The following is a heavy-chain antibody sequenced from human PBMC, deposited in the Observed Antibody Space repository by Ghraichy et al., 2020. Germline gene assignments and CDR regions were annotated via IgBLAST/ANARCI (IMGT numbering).Heavy chain of an antibody. Sequence: GGSLRLSCAASAFTFSTYDMNWVRQAPGKGLEWVSYIRGRSSTIYYAGSVKGRFTISRDDAKNLLYLQMNSLRAEDTAVYYCARGAIWNGGAMDVWGQGTTVTVSS. J-gene: IGHJ6*02. V-gene: IGHV3-48*01. CDR3: ARGAIWNGGAMDV. CDR2: IRGRSSTI. CDR1: AFTFSTYD. D-gene: IGHD1-1*01.